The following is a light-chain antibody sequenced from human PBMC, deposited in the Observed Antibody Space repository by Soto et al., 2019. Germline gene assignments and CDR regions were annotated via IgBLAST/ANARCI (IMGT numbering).Light chain of an antibody. V-gene: IGKV3D-15*01. CDR1: QSVSSTY. J-gene: IGKJ5*01. CDR3: QQYHNWPPIT. Sequence: ENVLTQSPGTLSLSPGERATLSCRASQSVSSTYLAWYQQKPGQAPRLLICGASTRATGIPARFSGSGSGTEFTLTISNLQSEDFAVYFCQQYHNWPPITFGQGTRLEIK. CDR2: GAS.